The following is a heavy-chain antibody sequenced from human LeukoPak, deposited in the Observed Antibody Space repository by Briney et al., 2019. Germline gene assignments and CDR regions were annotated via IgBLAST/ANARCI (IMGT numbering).Heavy chain of an antibody. CDR1: GFIFSGYG. Sequence: PGGSLRLSCAASGFIFSGYGMHWVRQAPGKGLEWVAVISYDGSNKYYADSVKGRFTISRDNSKNTLYLQMNSLRAEDTAVYYCAKDGMYSSSSSYYFDYWGQGTLVTVAS. CDR2: ISYDGSNK. J-gene: IGHJ4*02. V-gene: IGHV3-30*18. CDR3: AKDGMYSSSSSYYFDY. D-gene: IGHD6-6*01.